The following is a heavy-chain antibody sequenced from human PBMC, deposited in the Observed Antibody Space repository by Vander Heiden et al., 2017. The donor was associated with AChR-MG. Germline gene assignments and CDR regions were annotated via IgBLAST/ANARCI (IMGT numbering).Heavy chain of an antibody. CDR3: AKDRGPDFWSGYYDNWFDP. CDR1: GFTFDDYA. V-gene: IGHV3-9*01. Sequence: EVQLVESGGGLVQPGRSLRLSCAASGFTFDDYAMHWVRQAPGKGLEWVSGISWNSGSIGYADSVKGRFTISRDNAKNSLYLQMNSLRAEDTALYYCAKDRGPDFWSGYYDNWFDPWGQGTLVTVSS. D-gene: IGHD3-3*01. J-gene: IGHJ5*02. CDR2: ISWNSGSI.